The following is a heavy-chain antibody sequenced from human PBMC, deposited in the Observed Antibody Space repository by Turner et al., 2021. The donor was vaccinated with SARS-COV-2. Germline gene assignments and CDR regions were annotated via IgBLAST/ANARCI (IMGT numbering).Heavy chain of an antibody. CDR1: RFTFSSYS. Sequence: EVQLVESGGGLVKPGGSLRLSWAASRFTFSSYSMNWVRQAPGKGLEWVSSISSSSSYIYYADSVKGRFTISRDNAKNSLYLQMNSLRAEDTAVYYCARWDNYYDSSGYYPDAFDIWGQGTMVTVSS. D-gene: IGHD3-22*01. CDR2: ISSSSSYI. J-gene: IGHJ3*02. CDR3: ARWDNYYDSSGYYPDAFDI. V-gene: IGHV3-21*01.